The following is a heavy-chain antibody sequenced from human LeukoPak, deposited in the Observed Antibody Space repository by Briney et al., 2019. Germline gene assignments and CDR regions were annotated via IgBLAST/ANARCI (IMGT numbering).Heavy chain of an antibody. Sequence: PGRSLRLSCAASGFTFSSYAMHWVRQAPGKGLEWVAVISYDGSNKYYADSVKGRFTISRDNSKNTLYLQMNSLRAEDTAVYYCAREGLQRLVGDYFDYWGQGTLVTVSS. D-gene: IGHD6-6*01. CDR1: GFTFSSYA. CDR2: ISYDGSNK. CDR3: AREGLQRLVGDYFDY. J-gene: IGHJ4*02. V-gene: IGHV3-30-3*01.